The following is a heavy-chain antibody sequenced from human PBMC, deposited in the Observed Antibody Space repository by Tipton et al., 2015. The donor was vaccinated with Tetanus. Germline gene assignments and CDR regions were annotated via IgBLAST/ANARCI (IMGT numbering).Heavy chain of an antibody. V-gene: IGHV3-23*03. D-gene: IGHD2-2*01. CDR2: IYSGSSTT. CDR1: GFIFSNYA. Sequence: SLRLSCAASGFIFSNYAMSWVRQTPGKGLEWLSVIYSGSSTTYYADSVKGRFTISRDNSKNTLYLQMNSLRAEDTAVYYCARGYAGGAWDVWGQGNLVTVSS. J-gene: IGHJ4*02. CDR3: ARGYAGGAWDV.